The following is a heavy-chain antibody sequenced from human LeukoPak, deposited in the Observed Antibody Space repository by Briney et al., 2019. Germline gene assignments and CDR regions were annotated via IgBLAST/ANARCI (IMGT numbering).Heavy chain of an antibody. J-gene: IGHJ3*02. Sequence: GGSLRLSCAASGFTFSDYYMSWIRQAPGKGLEWISYISSGGSTIYYADSVKGRFTISRDNAKNSLYLQMNSLRAEDTAVYYCARESYYDSRDSFSDAFHIWGQGTMVTVSS. V-gene: IGHV3-11*01. D-gene: IGHD3-22*01. CDR3: ARESYYDSRDSFSDAFHI. CDR1: GFTFSDYY. CDR2: ISSGGSTI.